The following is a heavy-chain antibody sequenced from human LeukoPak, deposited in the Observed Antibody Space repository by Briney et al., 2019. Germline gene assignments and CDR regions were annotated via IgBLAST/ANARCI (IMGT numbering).Heavy chain of an antibody. D-gene: IGHD6-19*01. Sequence: ETGGSLRLSCAASGFTFSTYAMSWVRQAQGKGLEWVSVVGAGGIGTYYADSVKGRFTISRDDSKNTLYLQMSSLRAEDTALYYCAKGGWLDMWGQGTMVTDSS. CDR3: AKGGWLDM. J-gene: IGHJ3*02. CDR1: GFTFSTYA. CDR2: VGAGGIGT. V-gene: IGHV3-23*01.